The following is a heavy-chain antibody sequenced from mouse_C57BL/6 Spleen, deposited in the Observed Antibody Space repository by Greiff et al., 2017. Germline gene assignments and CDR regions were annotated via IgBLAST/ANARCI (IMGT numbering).Heavy chain of an antibody. J-gene: IGHJ1*03. CDR2: ISSGSSTI. Sequence: EVHLVESGGGLVKPGGSLKLSCAASGFTFSDYGMHWVRQAPEKGLEWVAYISSGSSTIYYADTVKGRFTISRDNAKNTLFLQMTSLRSEDTAMYYCARDTTVVATENWYFDVWGTGTTVTVSS. CDR1: GFTFSDYG. CDR3: ARDTTVVATENWYFDV. D-gene: IGHD1-1*01. V-gene: IGHV5-17*01.